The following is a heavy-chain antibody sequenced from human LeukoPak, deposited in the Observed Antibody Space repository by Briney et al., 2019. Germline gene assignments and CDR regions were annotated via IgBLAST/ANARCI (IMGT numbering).Heavy chain of an antibody. CDR1: GFTFSSYA. Sequence: GGSLRLSCAASGFTFSSYAMSWVRQAPGKGLEWVSAISGSGGSTYYADSVKGRFTISRDNSKNTLYLQMNSLRAEVTAVYYCAKHRDIFYYFDYWGQGTLVTVSS. CDR2: ISGSGGST. J-gene: IGHJ4*02. V-gene: IGHV3-23*01. CDR3: AKHRDIFYYFDY. D-gene: IGHD2-15*01.